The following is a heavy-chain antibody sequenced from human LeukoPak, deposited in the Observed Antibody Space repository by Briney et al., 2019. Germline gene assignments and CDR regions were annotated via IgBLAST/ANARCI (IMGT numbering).Heavy chain of an antibody. J-gene: IGHJ3*02. CDR3: AAGTPNIVAHDAFDI. CDR1: GFTFTSSA. D-gene: IGHD5-12*01. CDR2: IVVGSGNT. V-gene: IGHV1-58*02. Sequence: SVKVSCTASGFTFTSSAMQWVRQARGQRLEWIGWIVVGSGNTNYAQKFQERVTITRDMSTSTAYMELSSLRSEDTAVYYCAAGTPNIVAHDAFDIWGQGTMVTVSS.